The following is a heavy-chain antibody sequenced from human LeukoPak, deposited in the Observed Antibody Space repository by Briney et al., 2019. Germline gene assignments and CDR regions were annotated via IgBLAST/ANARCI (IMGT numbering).Heavy chain of an antibody. CDR1: GGSISSYY. CDR2: IYYSGST. V-gene: IGHV4-59*01. D-gene: IGHD3-22*01. Sequence: PSETLSLTCTVSGGSISSYYWTWIRQPPGKGLEWIGYIYYSGSTNYNPSLKSRVTISVDTSKNQFSLKLSSVTAADTAVYYCARDGGKSYDSSGYYYHFDYWGQGTLVTVSS. CDR3: ARDGGKSYDSSGYYYHFDY. J-gene: IGHJ4*02.